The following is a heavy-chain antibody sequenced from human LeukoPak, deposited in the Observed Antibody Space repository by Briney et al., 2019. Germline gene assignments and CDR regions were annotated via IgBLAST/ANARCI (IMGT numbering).Heavy chain of an antibody. J-gene: IGHJ4*02. CDR1: GGSISSSSYY. Sequence: SETLSLTCTVSGGSISSSSYYWGWIRQPPGKGLEWIGYIYYSGSTNYNPSLKSRVTISVDTSKNQFSLKLSSVTAADTAVYYCVRSGYSYGDYFDYWGQGTLVTVSS. CDR3: VRSGYSYGDYFDY. D-gene: IGHD5-18*01. CDR2: IYYSGST. V-gene: IGHV4-61*05.